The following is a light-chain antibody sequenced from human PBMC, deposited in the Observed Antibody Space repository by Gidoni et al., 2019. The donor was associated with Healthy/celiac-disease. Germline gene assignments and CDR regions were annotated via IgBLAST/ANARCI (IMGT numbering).Light chain of an antibody. CDR2: WAS. J-gene: IGKJ1*01. CDR3: QQYYSTPWT. CDR1: QSVLYSSNNNNY. V-gene: IGKV4-1*01. Sequence: DIVMTHSPDSRAVSLGERATINCKSNQSVLYSSNNNNYLAWYQQKPGQPPKLLIYWASTRESGVPDRFSGSGSGTDFTLTISSLQAEDVAVYYCQQYYSTPWTFGQGTKVEIK.